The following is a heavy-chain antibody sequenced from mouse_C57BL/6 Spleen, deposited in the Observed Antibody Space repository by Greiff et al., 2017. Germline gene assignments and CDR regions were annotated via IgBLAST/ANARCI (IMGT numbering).Heavy chain of an antibody. CDR3: ARTGNYYGSSSYFDV. Sequence: QVQLQQPGAELVMPGASVKLSCKASGYTFTSYWMHWVKQRPGQGLEWIGEIDPSDSYTNYNQKFKGKSTLTVDESSSTAYMQLSSLTSEDSAVYYCARTGNYYGSSSYFDVWGTGTTVTVSS. V-gene: IGHV1-69*01. J-gene: IGHJ1*03. D-gene: IGHD1-1*01. CDR2: IDPSDSYT. CDR1: GYTFTSYW.